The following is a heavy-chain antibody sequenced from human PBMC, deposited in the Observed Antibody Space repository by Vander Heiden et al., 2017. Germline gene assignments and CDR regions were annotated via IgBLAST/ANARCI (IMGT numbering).Heavy chain of an antibody. D-gene: IGHD2-15*01. J-gene: IGHJ6*02. CDR3: ARGDSQGYYYYYGMDV. CDR2: ISYDVNNK. CDR1: GFTFSSYA. V-gene: IGHV3-30-3*01. Sequence: QVPLVASGGGVVQPGRSLRLSCAASGFTFSSYAMHWVRQAPGKGLEWVAVISYDVNNKYYADSVKGRFTISRDNSKNTLYLQMNSLRAEDTAVYYCARGDSQGYYYYYGMDVWGQGTTVTVSS.